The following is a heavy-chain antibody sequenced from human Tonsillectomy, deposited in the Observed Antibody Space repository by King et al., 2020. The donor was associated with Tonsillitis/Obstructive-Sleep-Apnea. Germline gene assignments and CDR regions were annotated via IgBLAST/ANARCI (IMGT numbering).Heavy chain of an antibody. V-gene: IGHV1-2*04. CDR3: ARGTLVTTRSPGWFDP. D-gene: IGHD4-17*01. Sequence: QLVQSGAEVKKPGASVKVSCKASGYTFTGYYMHWVRQAPGQGLEWMGWINPKSGGTNYAQKFQGWVTRTRATSISTANMELSRLRSDDTAVYYCARGTLVTTRSPGWFDPWGQGTLVTVSS. CDR1: GYTFTGYY. CDR2: INPKSGGT. J-gene: IGHJ5*02.